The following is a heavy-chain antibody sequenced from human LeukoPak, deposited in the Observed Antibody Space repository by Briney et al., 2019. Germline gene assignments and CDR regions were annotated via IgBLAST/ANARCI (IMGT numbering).Heavy chain of an antibody. CDR1: GGSISSYY. V-gene: IGHV4-59*01. Sequence: SETLSLTCTVSGGSISSYYWSWIRQPPGKGLEWIGYIYYSGSTNYNPSLKSRVTISVDTSKNQFSLKLSSVIAADTAVYYCARISIAAAHLDYWGQGTLVTVSS. CDR2: IYYSGST. J-gene: IGHJ4*02. D-gene: IGHD6-13*01. CDR3: ARISIAAAHLDY.